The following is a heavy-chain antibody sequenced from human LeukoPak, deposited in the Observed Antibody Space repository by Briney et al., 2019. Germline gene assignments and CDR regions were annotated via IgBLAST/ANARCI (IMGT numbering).Heavy chain of an antibody. Sequence: SEALSLTCTVSGGSISSSSYYWGWIRQPPGKGLEWIGSIYYSGSTYYNPSLKSRVTISVDTSKNQFSLKLSSVTAADTAVYYCARTRYYYNSRSYGAPYYFDYWGQGTLVTVSS. V-gene: IGHV4-39*01. CDR1: GGSISSSSYY. J-gene: IGHJ4*02. CDR2: IYYSGST. D-gene: IGHD3-10*01. CDR3: ARTRYYYNSRSYGAPYYFDY.